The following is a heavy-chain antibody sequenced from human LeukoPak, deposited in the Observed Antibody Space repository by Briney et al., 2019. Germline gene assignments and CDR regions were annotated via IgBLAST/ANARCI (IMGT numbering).Heavy chain of an antibody. Sequence: PSETLSLTCTVSGASISSDYWSWIRQPPGKGLEWIGYIYYSGSTNYNPSLKSRVTISVDTSKNQFSLKLSSVTAADTAVYYCARDSVVRSQKGYYYYGMDVWGQGTTVTVSS. CDR2: IYYSGST. J-gene: IGHJ6*02. CDR3: ARDSVVRSQKGYYYYGMDV. V-gene: IGHV4-59*01. CDR1: GASISSDY. D-gene: IGHD2-15*01.